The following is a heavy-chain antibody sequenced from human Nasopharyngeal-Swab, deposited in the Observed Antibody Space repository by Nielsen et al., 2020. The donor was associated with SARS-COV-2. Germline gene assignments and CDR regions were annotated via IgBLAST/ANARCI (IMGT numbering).Heavy chain of an antibody. V-gene: IGHV4-38-2*02. CDR3: ARDYYYDSSGPYIP. CDR2: LSHRGNT. Sequence: SETLSLTCSVSGYFLSSGYYWGWIRQSPRKGLEWIGSLSHRGNTYYNPSLQSRVTMSLDTSKNQFSLNLRSVTAADTAVYYCARDYYYDSSGPYIPWGQGIRVTVSS. CDR1: GYFLSSGYY. J-gene: IGHJ5*02. D-gene: IGHD3-22*01.